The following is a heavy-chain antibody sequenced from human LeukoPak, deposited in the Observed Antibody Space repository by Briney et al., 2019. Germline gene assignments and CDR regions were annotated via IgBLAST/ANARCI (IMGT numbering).Heavy chain of an antibody. Sequence: GGSLRLSCAASGFTFDDYAMHWVRQAPGKGLEWVSGICWNSGSIGYADSVKGRFTISRDNAKNSLYLQMNSLRAEDTALYYCAKGYPYSSSWYPFDYWGQGTLVTVSS. V-gene: IGHV3-9*01. CDR3: AKGYPYSSSWYPFDY. CDR1: GFTFDDYA. CDR2: ICWNSGSI. J-gene: IGHJ4*02. D-gene: IGHD6-13*01.